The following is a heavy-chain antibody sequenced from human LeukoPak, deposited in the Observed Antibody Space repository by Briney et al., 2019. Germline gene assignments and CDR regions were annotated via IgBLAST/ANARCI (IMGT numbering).Heavy chain of an antibody. CDR2: INPNSGGT. D-gene: IGHD4-17*01. CDR1: GYTFTGYY. V-gene: IGHV1-2*02. CDR3: ARTSGDQRGAFDI. Sequence: ASVKVSCKASGYTFTGYYMHWVRQAPGQGLEWMGWINPNSGGTNYAQKFQGRVTMTRDTSTSTVYMEVSSLKSEDTAVYYCARTSGDQRGAFDIWGQGTMVTVSS. J-gene: IGHJ3*02.